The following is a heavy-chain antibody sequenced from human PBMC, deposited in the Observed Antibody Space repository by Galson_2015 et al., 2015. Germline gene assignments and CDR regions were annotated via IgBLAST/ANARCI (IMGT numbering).Heavy chain of an antibody. V-gene: IGHV3-7*03. Sequence: SLRLSCAASGLTFSNNWMNWVRQAPGKGLEWVANIRKDGSETNYLDAVKGRFTISRDNAKNSLYLQMNSLTAEDTAVYYCAKDLQMSRWGQGTLVTVSS. J-gene: IGHJ4*02. D-gene: IGHD5-24*01. CDR3: AKDLQMSR. CDR1: GLTFSNNW. CDR2: IRKDGSET.